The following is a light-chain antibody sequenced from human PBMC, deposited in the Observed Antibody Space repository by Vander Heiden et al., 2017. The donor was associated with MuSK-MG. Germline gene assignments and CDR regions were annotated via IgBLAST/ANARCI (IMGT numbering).Light chain of an antibody. V-gene: IGKV1-33*01. Sequence: DIQMTQSPSSLSASVGDRVTITCQASQDISIYLNWYQQKPGKAPKLLIYDASNLETTVTPRFSGSRSGTAFTFTITSRQPQEVATYYCCQQYDLPLTFGAGTKVEIK. CDR2: DAS. J-gene: IGKJ4*01. CDR1: QDISIY. CDR3: CQQYDLPLT.